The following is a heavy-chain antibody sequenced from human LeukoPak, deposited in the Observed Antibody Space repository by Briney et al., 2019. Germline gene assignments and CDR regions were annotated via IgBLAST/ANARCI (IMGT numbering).Heavy chain of an antibody. J-gene: IGHJ4*02. D-gene: IGHD3-22*01. V-gene: IGHV4-38-2*01. CDR2: IYHSGST. CDR1: GYSISSGYY. Sequence: SETLSLTCAVSGYSISSGYYWGWIRQPPGKGLEWIGSIYHSGSTYYNSSLKSRVTISVDTSKNQFSLKLSSVTAADTAVYYCARHKYYDSSFDYWGQGTLVTVSS. CDR3: ARHKYYDSSFDY.